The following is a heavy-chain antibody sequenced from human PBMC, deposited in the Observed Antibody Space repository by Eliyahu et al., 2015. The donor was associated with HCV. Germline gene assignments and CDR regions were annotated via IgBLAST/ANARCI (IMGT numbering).Heavy chain of an antibody. CDR2: ISSGRPTI. CDR1: GFTFSSYG. D-gene: IGHD6-6*01. Sequence: EVQLVQSGGGLVQPGGSLRLSCAASGFTFSSYGMNWVRQAPGKGLEWVSYISSGRPTIYYADSVKGRFTISRDNAKNSLYLQMNSLRDEDTAVYYCARGGAARPDYWGQGTLVTVSS. J-gene: IGHJ4*02. CDR3: ARGGAARPDY. V-gene: IGHV3-48*02.